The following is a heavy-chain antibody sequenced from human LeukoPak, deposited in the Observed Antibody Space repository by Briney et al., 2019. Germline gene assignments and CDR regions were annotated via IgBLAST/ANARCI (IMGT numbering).Heavy chain of an antibody. D-gene: IGHD5-12*01. CDR2: INSDGSST. J-gene: IGHJ5*02. Sequence: GGSRRLSCAASGFTFSSYWMHWVRQAPGKGLVWVSRINSDGSSTSYADSVKGRFTISRDNAKNTLYLQVNSLRAEDTAVYYCARVDIYNGYPLSLGRWGQGTLVTVSS. V-gene: IGHV3-74*01. CDR1: GFTFSSYW. CDR3: ARVDIYNGYPLSLGR.